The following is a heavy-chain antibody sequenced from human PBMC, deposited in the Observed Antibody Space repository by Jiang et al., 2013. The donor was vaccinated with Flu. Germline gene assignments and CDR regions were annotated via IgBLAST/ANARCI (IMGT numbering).Heavy chain of an antibody. CDR1: GFSLNTDEVTVGEVG. V-gene: IGHV2-5*02. CDR2: IYRDDDE. D-gene: IGHD7-27*01. Sequence: KPTQTLTLTCTFSGFSLNTDEVTVGEVGVGWIRQPPGKALEWLALIYRDDDERYSPSLKSRLTITKDTSKNQVVLTMTNMDPMDTATYYCAHRKVSGATFDIVGPRDNGH. CDR3: AHRKVSGATFDI. J-gene: IGHJ3*02.